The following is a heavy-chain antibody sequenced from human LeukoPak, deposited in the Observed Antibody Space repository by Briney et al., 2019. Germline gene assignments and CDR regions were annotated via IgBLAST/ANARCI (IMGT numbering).Heavy chain of an antibody. Sequence: ASVKVSCKASGYTFTSYGISWVRQAPGQGLEWMGWISGYNGNTDYAQKVQGRVTMTIDTSTRTAYMELRSLRADDTAVYYCARRSMVRGVIIVKGDDAFDIWGQGTVVTVSS. CDR3: ARRSMVRGVIIVKGDDAFDI. V-gene: IGHV1-18*01. J-gene: IGHJ3*02. D-gene: IGHD3-10*01. CDR2: ISGYNGNT. CDR1: GYTFTSYG.